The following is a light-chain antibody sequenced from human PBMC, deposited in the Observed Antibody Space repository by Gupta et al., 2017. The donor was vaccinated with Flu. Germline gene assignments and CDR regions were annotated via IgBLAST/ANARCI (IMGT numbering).Light chain of an antibody. CDR1: RPTIGSND. CDR3: AAWDDSMRGRV. V-gene: IGLV1-47*01. Sequence: GGRPTIGSNDLNLDHQTAGTAPKILIYRNDQRPSWVPDRVSGSKSGTSASLAISGRRSEEEDNYYCAAWDDSMRGRVFGGGTKLTVL. CDR2: RND. J-gene: IGLJ3*02.